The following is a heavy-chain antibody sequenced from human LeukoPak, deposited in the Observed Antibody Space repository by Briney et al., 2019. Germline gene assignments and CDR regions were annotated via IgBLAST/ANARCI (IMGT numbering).Heavy chain of an antibody. CDR3: ARGPNGRVGATGQTGADY. CDR1: GGTFSSYA. V-gene: IGHV1-69*05. CDR2: IIRICGTA. D-gene: IGHD1-26*01. Sequence: SVKASCEASGGTFSSYAISWVRQAPGQGLEWMGGIIRICGTANYAQNFQGRVTITTDESTSTAYMELSSLRSEDTAVYYCARGPNGRVGATGQTGADYWGQGTLVTVSS. J-gene: IGHJ4*02.